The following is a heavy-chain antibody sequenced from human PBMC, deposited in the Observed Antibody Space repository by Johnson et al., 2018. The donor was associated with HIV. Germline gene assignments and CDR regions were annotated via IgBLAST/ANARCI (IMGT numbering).Heavy chain of an antibody. J-gene: IGHJ3*02. Sequence: QLVESGGGVVQPGRSLRLSCAASGFTFSSYAMSWVRQAPGKGLEWVSGISCNSGSIGYADSVKGRFTISRDNAKNSLYLQMNSLRVEDTAVYYCAKFGRIPRELEDAFDIWGQGTMVTVSS. V-gene: IGHV3-9*01. CDR2: ISCNSGSI. D-gene: IGHD1-26*01. CDR1: GFTFSSYA. CDR3: AKFGRIPRELEDAFDI.